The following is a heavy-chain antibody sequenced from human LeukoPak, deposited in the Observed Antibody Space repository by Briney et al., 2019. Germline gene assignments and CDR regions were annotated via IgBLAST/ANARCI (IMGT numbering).Heavy chain of an antibody. D-gene: IGHD3-22*01. J-gene: IGHJ4*01. CDR2: ISSSGSTI. CDR3: VRAHFYDSSALDY. CDR1: GFTFSSFE. Sequence: PGGSLRLSCAASGFTFSSFEMNWVRQAPGKGLEWVSYISSSGSTIYYADSVKGRFTISRDNAKNSLFLQMHCLGAEDTAVYYCVRAHFYDSSALDYWGHGTLVTVSS. V-gene: IGHV3-48*03.